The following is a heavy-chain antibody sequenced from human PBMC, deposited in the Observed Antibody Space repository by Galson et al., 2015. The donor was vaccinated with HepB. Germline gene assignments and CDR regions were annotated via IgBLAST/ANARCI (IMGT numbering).Heavy chain of an antibody. CDR3: ARVRRTGSSWNYYYYYGMDV. Sequence: SETLSLTCAVYGGSFSGYYWSWIRQPPGKGLEWIGEINHSGSTNYNPSLKSRVTISVDTSKNQFSLKLSSVTAADTAVYYCARVRRTGSSWNYYYYYGMDVWGQGTTVTVSS. CDR2: INHSGST. D-gene: IGHD6-13*01. V-gene: IGHV4-34*01. CDR1: GGSFSGYY. J-gene: IGHJ6*02.